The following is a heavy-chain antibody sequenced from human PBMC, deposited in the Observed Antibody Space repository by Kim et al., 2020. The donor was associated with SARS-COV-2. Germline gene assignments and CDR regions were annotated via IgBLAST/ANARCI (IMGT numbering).Heavy chain of an antibody. V-gene: IGHV4-31*02. D-gene: IGHD4-17*01. Sequence: NPAPKSRVTIAVDTSKNQFALELSSVTAADTAVYYCARGDYGDYYAFDYWGQGTLVTVSS. CDR3: ARGDYGDYYAFDY. J-gene: IGHJ4*02.